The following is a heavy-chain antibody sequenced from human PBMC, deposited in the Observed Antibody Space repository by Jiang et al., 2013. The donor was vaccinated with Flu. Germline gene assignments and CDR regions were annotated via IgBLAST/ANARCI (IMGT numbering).Heavy chain of an antibody. Sequence: VQSGSELKKPGASVKVSCKASGYTFTSYAMNWVRQAPGQGLEWMGWINTNTGNPTYAQGFTGRFVFSLDTSVSTAYLQISSLKAEDTAVYYCARGPSRRRHYYGAWEVVDYWGQGTLVTVSS. CDR2: INTNTGNP. V-gene: IGHV7-4-1*02. CDR3: ARGPSRRRHYYGAWEVVDY. CDR1: GYTFTSYA. J-gene: IGHJ4*02. D-gene: IGHD3-10*01.